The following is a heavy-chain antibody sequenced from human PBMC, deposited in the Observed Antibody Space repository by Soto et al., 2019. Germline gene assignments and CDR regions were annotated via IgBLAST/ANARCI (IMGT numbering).Heavy chain of an antibody. CDR3: ARPRTVAATKGYDY. D-gene: IGHD4-4*01. CDR1: GGTFSRYP. Sequence: GSSVKVVCKASGGTFSRYPTAWVRQAPGHGLEWMGQIIPIFGTISHAQNFQGRITITADESTSTAYMELSSLRSDDTAVYYCARPRTVAATKGYDYWGQGTLVTVSS. CDR2: IIPIFGTI. J-gene: IGHJ4*02. V-gene: IGHV1-69*13.